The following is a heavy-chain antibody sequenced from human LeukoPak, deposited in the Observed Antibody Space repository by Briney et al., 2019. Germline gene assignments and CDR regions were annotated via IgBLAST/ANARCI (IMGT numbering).Heavy chain of an antibody. J-gene: IGHJ4*02. D-gene: IGHD3-10*01. CDR1: GFTFSSYS. CDR3: GRHRSGSGTYFIDY. Sequence: GGSLRLSCVVSGFTFSSYSMIWVRQAPGKGLQWVANMKKDGSETNYVDSVTGRFTISRDNAKNSLYLQMNSLRAEDTAVYYCGRHRSGSGTYFIDYWGQGTLVSVSS. CDR2: MKKDGSET. V-gene: IGHV3-7*01.